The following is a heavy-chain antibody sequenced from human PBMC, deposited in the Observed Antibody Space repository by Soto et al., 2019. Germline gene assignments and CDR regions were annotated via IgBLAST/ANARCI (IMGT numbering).Heavy chain of an antibody. CDR1: GYTFTSYG. Sequence: ASVKVSCKASGYTFTSYGISWVRQAPGQGLEWLGWINTHNGNTNYAQNLQGRVLMTADTSTSTAYMELRSLRSDDTAIYYCTREGSAPYYYYGMDAWGQGTTVTVSS. J-gene: IGHJ6*02. CDR3: TREGSAPYYYYGMDA. CDR2: INTHNGNT. V-gene: IGHV1-18*01. D-gene: IGHD3-10*01.